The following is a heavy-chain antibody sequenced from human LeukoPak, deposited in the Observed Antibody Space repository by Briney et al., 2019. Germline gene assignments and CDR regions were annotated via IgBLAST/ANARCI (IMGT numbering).Heavy chain of an antibody. CDR2: IRYDGNIK. Sequence: PGGSLRLSCAASGFNFSAYGRHWVRQAPGKGLEWVTFIRYDGNIKYYADSVKGRFTISRDNSKNTQDLQMNSLRVEDKAVYYCAKPTSLKDANYGLTVTNYWGQGILVTVSS. J-gene: IGHJ4*02. CDR3: AKPTSLKDANYGLTVTNY. D-gene: IGHD3-10*01. V-gene: IGHV3-30*02. CDR1: GFNFSAYG.